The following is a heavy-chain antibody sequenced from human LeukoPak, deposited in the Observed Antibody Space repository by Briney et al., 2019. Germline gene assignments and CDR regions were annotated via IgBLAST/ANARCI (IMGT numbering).Heavy chain of an antibody. Sequence: PGGSLRLSCAASGFTFSSYGMHWVRQAPGKGLEWVAFIRYDGSNKYYADSVKGRFTISRDNSKNTLYLQMNSLRAEDTAVYYCARAAGTTTILPIDYWGQGTLVTVSS. CDR3: ARAAGTTTILPIDY. D-gene: IGHD6-13*01. J-gene: IGHJ4*02. V-gene: IGHV3-30*02. CDR2: IRYDGSNK. CDR1: GFTFSSYG.